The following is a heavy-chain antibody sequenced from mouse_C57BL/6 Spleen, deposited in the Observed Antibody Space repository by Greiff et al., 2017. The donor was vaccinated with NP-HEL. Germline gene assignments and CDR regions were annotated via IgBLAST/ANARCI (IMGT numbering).Heavy chain of an antibody. J-gene: IGHJ2*01. D-gene: IGHD2-1*01. CDR2: IYPRDGST. CDR1: GYTFTSYD. V-gene: IGHV1-85*01. Sequence: QVQLQQSGPELVKPGASVKLSCKASGYTFTSYDINWVKQRPGQGLEWIGWIYPRDGSTKYNEKFKGKATLTVDTSSSTAYMELHSLTSEDSAVYFCARGIYYGNYLYYFDYWGQGTTLTVSS. CDR3: ARGIYYGNYLYYFDY.